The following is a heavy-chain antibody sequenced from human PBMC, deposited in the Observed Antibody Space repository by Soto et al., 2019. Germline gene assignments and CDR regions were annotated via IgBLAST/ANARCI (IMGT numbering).Heavy chain of an antibody. CDR1: GGSISSGGYY. CDR2: IYYSGST. Sequence: SEPLSLTCTVSGGSISSGGYYWSWIRQHPGKGLEWIGYIYYSGSTYYNPSLKSRVTISVDTSKTQFSLKLSSVTAADTAVYYCARDLSYYDSSGFHNWFDPWGQGTLVTVSS. J-gene: IGHJ5*02. D-gene: IGHD3-22*01. CDR3: ARDLSYYDSSGFHNWFDP. V-gene: IGHV4-31*03.